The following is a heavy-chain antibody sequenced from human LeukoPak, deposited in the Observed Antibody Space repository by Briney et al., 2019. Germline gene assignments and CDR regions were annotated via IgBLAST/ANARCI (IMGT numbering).Heavy chain of an antibody. CDR1: GGSFSGYY. J-gene: IGHJ4*02. CDR2: INHSGST. CDR3: ARGLIVATTNDYFDH. D-gene: IGHD5-12*01. Sequence: SETLSLTCAVYGGSFSGYYWSWIRQPPGKGLEWIGEINHSGSTNYNPSLKSRVTISVDTSKNQFSLKLSSVTAADTAVYYCARGLIVATTNDYFDHWGQGTLVTVSS. V-gene: IGHV4-34*01.